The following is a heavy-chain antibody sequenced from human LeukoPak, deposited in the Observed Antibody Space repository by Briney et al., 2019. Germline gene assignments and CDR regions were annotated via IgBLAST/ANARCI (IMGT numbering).Heavy chain of an antibody. CDR2: INHSGST. V-gene: IGHV4-34*01. CDR1: GGSFSGYY. Sequence: SETLSLTCAVYGGSFSGYYWSWIRQPPGKGLEWIGEINHSGSTNYNPSLKSRVTISVDTSKNQFSLKLSSVTAADTAVYYCAATYYDFWSGYYSYFDYWGQGTLVTVSS. D-gene: IGHD3-3*01. CDR3: AATYYDFWSGYYSYFDY. J-gene: IGHJ4*02.